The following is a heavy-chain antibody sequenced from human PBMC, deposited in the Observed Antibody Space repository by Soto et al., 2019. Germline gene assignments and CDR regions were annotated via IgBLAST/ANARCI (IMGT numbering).Heavy chain of an antibody. CDR3: ARDTPIVATIPGGDFDY. CDR2: INAGNGNT. J-gene: IGHJ4*02. D-gene: IGHD5-12*01. Sequence: ASVKVACKASGYTFTSYARHWGRQAPGQRLEWMGWINAGNGNTKYSQKFQGRVTITRDTSASTAYMELSSLRSEDTAVYYCARDTPIVATIPGGDFDYWGQGTLVTVSS. CDR1: GYTFTSYA. V-gene: IGHV1-3*01.